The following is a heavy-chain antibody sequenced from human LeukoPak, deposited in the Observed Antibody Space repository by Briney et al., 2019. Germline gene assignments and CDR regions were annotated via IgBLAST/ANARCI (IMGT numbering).Heavy chain of an antibody. Sequence: SETLSLTCTVSLDSTTSNFWSCVRQPPGKGLEWTGEIHRSGSPNYNPSLQSRVTISIDRSRNQIALELSSVTAADTAVYYCAREILGGFNPGAYWGQGTLVTVSS. J-gene: IGHJ4*02. D-gene: IGHD1-14*01. CDR2: IHRSGSP. CDR3: AREILGGFNPGAY. V-gene: IGHV4-4*02. CDR1: LDSTTSNF.